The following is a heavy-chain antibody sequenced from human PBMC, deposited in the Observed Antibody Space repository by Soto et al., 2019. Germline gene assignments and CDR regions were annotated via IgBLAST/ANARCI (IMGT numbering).Heavy chain of an antibody. CDR3: ARTVVTAIRRPSEYFQH. CDR2: IIPIFGTA. V-gene: IGHV1-69*13. D-gene: IGHD2-21*02. Sequence: SVKVSCKASGGTFSSYAISWVRQAPGQGLEWMGGIIPIFGTANYAQKFQGRVTITADESTSTAYMELSSLRSEDTAVYYCARTVVTAIRRPSEYFQHWGKGTLVTVSS. CDR1: GGTFSSYA. J-gene: IGHJ1*01.